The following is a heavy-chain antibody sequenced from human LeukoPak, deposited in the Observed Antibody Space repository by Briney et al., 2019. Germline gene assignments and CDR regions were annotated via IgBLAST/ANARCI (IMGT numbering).Heavy chain of an antibody. V-gene: IGHV4-4*07. CDR1: GGSISSYY. CDR3: VRVGSGWSFDY. Sequence: SETLSLTCTVSGGSISSYYWSWIRQPAGRGLEWIGRIQTSGSTNYNPSLKSRVTMSVDTSKNKFSLKVNPVTAADTAVYYCVRVGSGWSFDYWGQGTLVTVSS. D-gene: IGHD6-19*01. CDR2: IQTSGST. J-gene: IGHJ4*02.